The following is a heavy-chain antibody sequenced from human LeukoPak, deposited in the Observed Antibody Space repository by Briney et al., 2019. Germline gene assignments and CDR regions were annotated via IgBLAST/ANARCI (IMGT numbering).Heavy chain of an antibody. CDR2: INPGDGDT. Sequence: ASVKVSCKASGYTFTSYAVHWVRQAPGQRPEWMGRINPGDGDTKYSQNFQGRVTFARDTSANTAFMELSSLRSEDTAVYYCARRGVTTRDSYYYAMHVWGQGTTVTVSS. D-gene: IGHD2-21*02. CDR3: ARRGVTTRDSYYYAMHV. CDR1: GYTFTSYA. J-gene: IGHJ6*02. V-gene: IGHV1-3*01.